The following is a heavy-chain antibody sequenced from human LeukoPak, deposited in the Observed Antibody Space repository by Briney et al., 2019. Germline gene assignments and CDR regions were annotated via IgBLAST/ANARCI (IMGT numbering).Heavy chain of an antibody. V-gene: IGHV4-61*02. J-gene: IGHJ3*02. Sequence: SETLSLTCTVSGGSISSGSYYWSWIRQPAGKGLEWIGRIYTSGSTNYNPSLKSRVTISVDTSKNQFSLKLSSVTAADTAVYYCARDRGESYAYCGGDCYSGSHAFDIWGQGTMVTVSS. CDR2: IYTSGST. CDR3: ARDRGESYAYCGGDCYSGSHAFDI. CDR1: GGSISSGSYY. D-gene: IGHD2-21*02.